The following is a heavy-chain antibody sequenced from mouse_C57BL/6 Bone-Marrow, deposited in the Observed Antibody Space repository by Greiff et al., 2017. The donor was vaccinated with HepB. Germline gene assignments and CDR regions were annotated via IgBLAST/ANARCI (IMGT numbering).Heavy chain of an antibody. Sequence: VQLQQSGAELVKPGASVKLSCKASGYTFTSYWMHWVKQRPGQGLEWIGMIHPNSGSTNYNEKFKSKATLTVDKSSSTAYMQLSSLTSEDSAVYYCARAAHGYAMDYWGQGTSVTVSS. D-gene: IGHD3-2*02. CDR2: IHPNSGST. J-gene: IGHJ4*01. V-gene: IGHV1-64*01. CDR1: GYTFTSYW. CDR3: ARAAHGYAMDY.